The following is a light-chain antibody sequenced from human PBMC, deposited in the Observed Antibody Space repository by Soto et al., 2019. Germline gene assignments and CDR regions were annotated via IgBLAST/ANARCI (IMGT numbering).Light chain of an antibody. CDR2: GAS. CDR1: QSVSSN. CDR3: QQYKNWWT. Sequence: DIVMTQSPATLSVSPGERATLSCRASQSVSSNLAWYQQKPGQAPRLLIYGASTRATGIPARFSGSGSGTESTLTISSLQAEDFAVYYCQQYKNWWTFGQGTKVEIK. J-gene: IGKJ1*01. V-gene: IGKV3-15*01.